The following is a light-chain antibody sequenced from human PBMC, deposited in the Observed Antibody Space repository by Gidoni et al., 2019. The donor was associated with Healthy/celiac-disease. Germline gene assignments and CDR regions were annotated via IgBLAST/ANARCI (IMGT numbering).Light chain of an antibody. CDR1: QSVSSSY. Sequence: EMVLTRSPGTLSLSPGERATLFCRASQSVSSSYLAWYQQKPGQAHRLLIYGASSRATGIPARSSGSGSGTAFTLTISRLEPEDFAVYYCQKYGSSYTFGQGTKLEIK. CDR2: GAS. V-gene: IGKV3-20*01. CDR3: QKYGSSYT. J-gene: IGKJ2*01.